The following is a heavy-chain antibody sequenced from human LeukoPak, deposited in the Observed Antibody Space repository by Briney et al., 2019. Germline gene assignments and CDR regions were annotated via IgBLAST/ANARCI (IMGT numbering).Heavy chain of an antibody. Sequence: GGSLRLSCAASGFTFSSYAMHWVRQAPGKGLEWVALIPYDGSNKYYADSVKGRFTVSRDNSKNTLYLQMNSLRAEDTAVYYCARGRYGGYFDYWGQGTLVTVSS. CDR3: ARGRYGGYFDY. D-gene: IGHD3-10*01. V-gene: IGHV3-30*04. CDR1: GFTFSSYA. CDR2: IPYDGSNK. J-gene: IGHJ4*02.